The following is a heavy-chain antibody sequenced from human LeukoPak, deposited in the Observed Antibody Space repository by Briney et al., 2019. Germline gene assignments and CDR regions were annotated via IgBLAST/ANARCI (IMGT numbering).Heavy chain of an antibody. CDR3: ARDPTVTNFHDAFDI. Sequence: PGGSLRLSCAASGLTFRNYGMHWVRQAPGKGLEWVSIIYYDGRDKYYADSVKGRFTVSRDNSKNTLYLQMNSLRDEDTAVYYCARDPTVTNFHDAFDIWGQGTMVTVSS. CDR2: IYYDGRDK. CDR1: GLTFRNYG. D-gene: IGHD4-17*01. V-gene: IGHV3-33*01. J-gene: IGHJ3*02.